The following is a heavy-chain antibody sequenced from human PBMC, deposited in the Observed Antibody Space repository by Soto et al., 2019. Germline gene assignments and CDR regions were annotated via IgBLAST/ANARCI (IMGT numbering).Heavy chain of an antibody. D-gene: IGHD4-4*01. CDR2: ISGSGNYT. CDR1: GFTFSTYS. V-gene: IGHV3-21*01. J-gene: IGHJ4*02. CDR3: AREGINNYNEYYFDS. Sequence: EVQLVESGGGLVKPGGSLRLSCAASGFTFSTYSMNWVRQAPGKGLEWVSSISGSGNYTHYADFLRGRFTISRDNAKTSLYLQMNSLRAEDTAVYYCAREGINNYNEYYFDSWGQGTVVTVSS.